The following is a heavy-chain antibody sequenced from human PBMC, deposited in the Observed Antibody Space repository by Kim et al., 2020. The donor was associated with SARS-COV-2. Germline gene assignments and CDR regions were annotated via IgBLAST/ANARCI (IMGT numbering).Heavy chain of an antibody. Sequence: ASVKVSCKASGYTFTSYYMHWVRQAPGQGLEWMGIINPSGGSTSYAQKFQGRVTMTRDTSTSTVYMELSSLRSEDTAVYYCATYDYSNYVALYYFDYWGQGTLVTVSS. CDR3: ATYDYSNYVALYYFDY. D-gene: IGHD4-4*01. V-gene: IGHV1-46*01. CDR1: GYTFTSYY. J-gene: IGHJ4*02. CDR2: INPSGGST.